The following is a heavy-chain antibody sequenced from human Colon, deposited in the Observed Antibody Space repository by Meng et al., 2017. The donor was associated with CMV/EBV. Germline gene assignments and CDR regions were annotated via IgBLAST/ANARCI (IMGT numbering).Heavy chain of an antibody. J-gene: IGHJ5*02. CDR1: GVPVSNGYYY. V-gene: IGHV4-61*01. CDR2: ISNSGTT. D-gene: IGHD3-16*01. CDR3: ARVRGGLGPGATTNWFDP. Sequence: SQTLSLTCTVSGVPVSNGYYYWSWIRQPPGKGLEWIGYISNSGTTNYNPSLKSRVTISVDTSKNLFSLSLISVTAADTALYYCARVRGGLGPGATTNWFDPWGQGTQVTVSS.